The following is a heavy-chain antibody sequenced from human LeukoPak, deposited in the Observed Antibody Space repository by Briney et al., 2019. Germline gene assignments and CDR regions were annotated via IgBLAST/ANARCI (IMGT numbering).Heavy chain of an antibody. CDR2: IYHSGST. CDR1: GYSISSGYY. J-gene: IGHJ4*02. CDR3: ARDKVRGGSDY. V-gene: IGHV4-38-2*02. Sequence: PSETLSLTCTVSGYSISSGYYWGWIRQPPGKGLEWIGSIYHSGSTYYNPSLKSRVTISVDTSKNQFSLKLSSVTAADTAVYYCARDKVRGGSDYWGQGTLVTVSS. D-gene: IGHD5-12*01.